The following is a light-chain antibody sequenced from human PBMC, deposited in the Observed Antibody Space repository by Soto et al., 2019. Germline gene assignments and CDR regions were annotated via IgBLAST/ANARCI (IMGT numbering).Light chain of an antibody. CDR3: QQYMSSVT. J-gene: IGKJ1*01. CDR1: QSVDTTF. CDR2: GAS. Sequence: EIVLTQSPGSLSLSPGQRATLSCRASQSVDTTFFAWYQKKPGQAPRLLICGASKRATGIPDRFSGSGSGTDFTLIISRLEPEDFAVYYCQQYMSSVTFGQGTKVEIK. V-gene: IGKV3-20*01.